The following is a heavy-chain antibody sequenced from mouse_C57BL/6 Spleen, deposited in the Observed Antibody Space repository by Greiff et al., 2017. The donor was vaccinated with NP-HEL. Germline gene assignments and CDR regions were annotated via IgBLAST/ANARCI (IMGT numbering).Heavy chain of an antibody. Sequence: EVQRVESGGGLVKPGGSLKLSCAASGFTFSDYGMHWVRQAPEKGLEWVAYISSGSSTIYYADTVKGRFTISRDNAKNTLFLQMTSLRSEDTAMYYCARISNYVRYYFDYWGQGTTLTVSS. CDR1: GFTFSDYG. J-gene: IGHJ2*01. V-gene: IGHV5-17*01. CDR3: ARISNYVRYYFDY. CDR2: ISSGSSTI. D-gene: IGHD2-5*01.